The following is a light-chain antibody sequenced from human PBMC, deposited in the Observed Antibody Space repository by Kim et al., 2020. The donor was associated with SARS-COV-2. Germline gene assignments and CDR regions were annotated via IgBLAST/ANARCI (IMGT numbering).Light chain of an antibody. V-gene: IGLV2-14*03. CDR3: SSYTSGSTL. J-gene: IGLJ2*01. Sequence: PGQSITISCTGTHTDIGAYNYVSWYQQHPAQAPRLLIYDVSNRPSGVSNRFSGSKSGNTASLAISGLQTEDEAHYYCSSYTSGSTLFGGGTQLTVL. CDR1: HTDIGAYNY. CDR2: DVS.